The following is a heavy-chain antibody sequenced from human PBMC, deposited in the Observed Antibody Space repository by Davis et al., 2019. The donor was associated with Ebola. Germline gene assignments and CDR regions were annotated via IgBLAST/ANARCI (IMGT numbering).Heavy chain of an antibody. CDR1: GFTFSSYS. V-gene: IGHV3-21*01. CDR3: ARDKGITMVQGVITPIYYYYGMDV. D-gene: IGHD3-10*01. CDR2: ISSSSSYI. J-gene: IGHJ6*02. Sequence: GESLKISCAASGFTFSSYSMNWVRQAPGKGLEWVSSISSSSSYIYYADSVKGRFTISRDNAKNSLYLQMNSLRDEDTAVYYCARDKGITMVQGVITPIYYYYGMDVWGQGTTVTVSS.